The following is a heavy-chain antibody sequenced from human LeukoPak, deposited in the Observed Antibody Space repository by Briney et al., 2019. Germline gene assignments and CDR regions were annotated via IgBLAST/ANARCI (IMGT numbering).Heavy chain of an antibody. Sequence: GRSLRLSCAASGFTVSSNYMSWVRQAPGKGLEWVSVIYSGGSTYYADSVKGRFTISRDNSKNTLYLQMNSLRAEDTAVYYCARFRVKGYYDSSAWGSYYFDYWGQGTLVTVSS. CDR2: IYSGGST. J-gene: IGHJ4*02. CDR1: GFTVSSNY. V-gene: IGHV3-66*01. D-gene: IGHD3-22*01. CDR3: ARFRVKGYYDSSAWGSYYFDY.